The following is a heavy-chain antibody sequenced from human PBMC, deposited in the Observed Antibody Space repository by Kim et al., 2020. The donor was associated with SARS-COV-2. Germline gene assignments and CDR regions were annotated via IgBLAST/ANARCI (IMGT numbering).Heavy chain of an antibody. V-gene: IGHV4-34*01. CDR2: INHSGST. D-gene: IGHD5-18*01. CDR1: GGSFSGYY. CDR3: ARYGYSYGWNYYGMDV. Sequence: SETLSLTCAVYGGSFSGYYWSWIRQPPGKGLEWIGEINHSGSTNYNPSLKSRVTISVDTSKNQFSLKLSSVTAADTAVYYCARYGYSYGWNYYGMDVWGQGTTVTVSS. J-gene: IGHJ6*02.